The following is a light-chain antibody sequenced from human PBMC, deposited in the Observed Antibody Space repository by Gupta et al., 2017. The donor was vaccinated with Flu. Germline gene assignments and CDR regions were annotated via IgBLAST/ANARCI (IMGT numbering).Light chain of an antibody. V-gene: IGLV2-14*01. J-gene: IGLJ1*01. CDR1: SSDVGGSNF. Sequence: QSALTQPASVSGSPGQSITISCTGTSSDVGGSNFVSWYQQHPGKAPKLMIYDVSNRPSGVSSSFSGSKSGNTASLTISGLQAEDETDYYCSSYTSSSTFYVFGTGTKVTVL. CDR2: DVS. CDR3: SSYTSSSTFYV.